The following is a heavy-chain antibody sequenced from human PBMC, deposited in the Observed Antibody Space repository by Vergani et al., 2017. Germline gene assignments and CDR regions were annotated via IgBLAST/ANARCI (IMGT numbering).Heavy chain of an antibody. V-gene: IGHV3-7*01. J-gene: IGHJ4*02. CDR1: SFKLGDYG. CDR2: IKQDGSEK. Sequence: VQLVESGGGVVQPGRSLRLSCTPSSFKLGDYGMHWVRQAPGKGLEWVANIKQDGSEKGYVDSVKGRFTISRDNGKNSLSLQMVSLRGEDTAVYYCGRERPETNAYDYWGQGTLVTVSS. D-gene: IGHD1-7*01. CDR3: GRERPETNAYDY.